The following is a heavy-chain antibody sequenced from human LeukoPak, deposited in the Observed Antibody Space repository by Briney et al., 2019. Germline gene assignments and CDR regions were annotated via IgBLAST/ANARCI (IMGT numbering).Heavy chain of an antibody. CDR2: IYYSGST. D-gene: IGHD1-1*01. CDR3: ARGERRWYFDL. V-gene: IGHV4-59*01. CDR1: GGSISSYY. Sequence: SETLSLTCTVSGGSISSYYWSWIRQPPGKGLEWIGYIYYSGSTNYNPSLKSRVTISVDTSKNQFSLKLSSVTAADTAVYCCARGERRWYFDLWGRGTLVTVSS. J-gene: IGHJ2*01.